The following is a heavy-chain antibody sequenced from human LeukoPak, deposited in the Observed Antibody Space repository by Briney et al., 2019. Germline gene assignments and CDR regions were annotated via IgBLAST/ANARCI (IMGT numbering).Heavy chain of an antibody. CDR3: ARYDY. CDR2: VFTGGGT. CDR1: GFTVNNYY. Sequence: PGGSLRLSCAASGFTVNNYYMNWVRQAPGKGLEWVSVVFTGGGTYYADSVKGRFTTSRDNSKNTLYLRMNNLRAEDTAIYYCARYDYWGQGILVTVSS. V-gene: IGHV3-53*01. J-gene: IGHJ4*02.